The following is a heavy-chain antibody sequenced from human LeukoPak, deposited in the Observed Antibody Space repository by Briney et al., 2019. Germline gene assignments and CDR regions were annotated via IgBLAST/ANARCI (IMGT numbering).Heavy chain of an antibody. CDR2: ISGSSASI. CDR3: ATVHTWWLVLTHFDH. CDR1: GFTFSSYS. Sequence: GGSLRLSCVGSGFTFSSYSSNWVRQAPGKGLEWISHISGSSASIKYEDSVKGRFTISGDNAKNSLFLQMNSLRVEDTAMYYCATVHTWWLVLTHFDHWGQGIPVTVSS. V-gene: IGHV3-48*01. D-gene: IGHD2-15*01. J-gene: IGHJ4*02.